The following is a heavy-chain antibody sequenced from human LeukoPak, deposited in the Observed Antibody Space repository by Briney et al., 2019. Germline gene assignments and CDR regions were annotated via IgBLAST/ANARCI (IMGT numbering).Heavy chain of an antibody. V-gene: IGHV3-13*01. J-gene: IGHJ4*02. CDR2: IGTAGDT. CDR3: ASGHSSGWYLDYFDY. Sequence: GGSLRLSCAASGFTFSSYDMHWVRQATGKGLEWVSAIGTAGDTYYPGSVKGRFTISRENAKNSLYLQMNSLRAEDTAVYYCASGHSSGWYLDYFDYWGQGTLVTVSS. CDR1: GFTFSSYD. D-gene: IGHD6-19*01.